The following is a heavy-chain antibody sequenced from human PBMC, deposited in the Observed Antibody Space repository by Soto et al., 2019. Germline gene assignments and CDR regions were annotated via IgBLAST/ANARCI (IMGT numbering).Heavy chain of an antibody. CDR3: ARHPGYDIFTGYYHPHSYYYRLDV. V-gene: IGHV4-39*01. CDR1: GGSISSSSYY. D-gene: IGHD3-9*01. Sequence: TVSLTCTVSGGSISSSSYYWGWIRQPPGKGLKWIGGIYYSGSTYYNPSLKSRVTISVDTSKNQFSLKLSSVTSADTAVYYCARHPGYDIFTGYYHPHSYYYRLDVRRQGHTVTVSS. CDR2: IYYSGST. J-gene: IGHJ6*02.